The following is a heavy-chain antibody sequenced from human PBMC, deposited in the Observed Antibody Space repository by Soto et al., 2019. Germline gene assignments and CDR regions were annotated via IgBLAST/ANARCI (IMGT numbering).Heavy chain of an antibody. J-gene: IGHJ6*03. V-gene: IGHV4-34*01. CDR2: INHSGST. CDR3: ARGRGPDCSGCVCYYYYIDV. Sequence: SETLSLTCAVYGGSFSGYYWSWIRQPPGKGLEWIGEINHSGSTDYNPSLKSRVTISVDTSKNQFSLKLSSVTAADTAVYYCARGRGPDCSGCVCYYYYIDVRAKRTTVTGSS. CDR1: GGSFSGYY. D-gene: IGHD2-15*01.